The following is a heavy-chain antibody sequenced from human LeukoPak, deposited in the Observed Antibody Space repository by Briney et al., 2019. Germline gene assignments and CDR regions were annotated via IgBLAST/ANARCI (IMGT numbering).Heavy chain of an antibody. D-gene: IGHD2/OR15-2a*01. CDR1: GGSISSSNW. Sequence: SETLSLTCAVSGGSISSSNWWSWVRQPPGKGLEWIGEIYHSGSTNYNPSLKSRVTISVDKSKNQFSLKRSSVTAADTAVYFCRVTTNVSNYIDVWGKGTTVIVSS. V-gene: IGHV4-4*02. J-gene: IGHJ6*03. CDR2: IYHSGST. CDR3: RVTTNVSNYIDV.